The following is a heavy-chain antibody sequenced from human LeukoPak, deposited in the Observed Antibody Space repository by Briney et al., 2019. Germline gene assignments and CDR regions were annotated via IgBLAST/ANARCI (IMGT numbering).Heavy chain of an antibody. D-gene: IGHD5-12*01. Sequence: GGSLRLSCAASGFTFSNYWMSWVRQAPGKGLDWVAKINEGGSEKHYVDFVKGRFTISRDNAKNSLYLEMNGLRAEDTAVYYCARYDGYDLRYWGQGTLVTVSS. CDR3: ARYDGYDLRY. CDR1: GFTFSNYW. V-gene: IGHV3-7*04. J-gene: IGHJ4*02. CDR2: INEGGSEK.